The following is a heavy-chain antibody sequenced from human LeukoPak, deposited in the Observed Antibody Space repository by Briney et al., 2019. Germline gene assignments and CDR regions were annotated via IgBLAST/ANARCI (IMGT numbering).Heavy chain of an antibody. V-gene: IGHV4-39*01. CDR3: ARSVTTYHNWFDP. CDR2: IYYSGST. CDR1: GGSISSSYYY. D-gene: IGHD4-17*01. Sequence: PSETLSLTCTVSGGSISSSYYYWGWIRQPPGKGLEWIGSIYYSGSTYYNPSLKSRVTISVDTSKNQFSLKLRSVTAADTAVYYCARSVTTYHNWFDPWGQGTLVTVSS. J-gene: IGHJ5*02.